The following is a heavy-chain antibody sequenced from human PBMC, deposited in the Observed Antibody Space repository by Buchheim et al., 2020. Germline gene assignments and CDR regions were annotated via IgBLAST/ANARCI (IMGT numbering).Heavy chain of an antibody. D-gene: IGHD3-22*01. V-gene: IGHV4-30-4*01. CDR2: IYYTGSA. Sequence: QVQLQESGPGLVKPSQTLSLTCTLSSGPISGDYSWSWIRQPPGKGLEWIGYIYYTGSAYYSPSLKSRVFISVDTPRDQFFLKLTSVTAADTAVYYCARGQGESSGYPLDYWGQG. CDR1: SGPISGDYS. CDR3: ARGQGESSGYPLDY. J-gene: IGHJ4*02.